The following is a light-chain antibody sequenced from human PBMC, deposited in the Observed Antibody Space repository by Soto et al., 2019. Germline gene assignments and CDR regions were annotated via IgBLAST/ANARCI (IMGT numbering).Light chain of an antibody. CDR2: EVS. V-gene: IGLV2-8*01. CDR3: SSYVWGNSFDVV. Sequence: QSALTQPPSASGSPGQSVPFSCTGTSSDVGGYNYVSWSQQHPGKSPKLMIYEVSTWPSGAPDRCSGPKSGNTASLTVSGLQAEDEADYYCSSYVWGNSFDVVFGGGTKLTVL. CDR1: SSDVGGYNY. J-gene: IGLJ2*01.